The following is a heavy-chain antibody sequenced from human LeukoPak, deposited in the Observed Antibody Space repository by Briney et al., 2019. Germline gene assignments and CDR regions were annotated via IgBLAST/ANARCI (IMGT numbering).Heavy chain of an antibody. J-gene: IGHJ4*02. Sequence: ASETLSLTCTVSGGSISGYYWSWIRQPPGKGLEWIGEISHSGSTSYSPSLKSRVTISVDTSKNQFSLKLSSVTAADTAVYYCARGDIAATGTPFDNWGQGTLVAVSS. D-gene: IGHD6-13*01. CDR2: ISHSGST. CDR3: ARGDIAATGTPFDN. V-gene: IGHV4-34*01. CDR1: GGSISGYY.